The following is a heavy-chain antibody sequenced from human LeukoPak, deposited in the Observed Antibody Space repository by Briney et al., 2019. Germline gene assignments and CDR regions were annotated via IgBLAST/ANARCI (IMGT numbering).Heavy chain of an antibody. J-gene: IGHJ4*02. CDR2: IWANGITE. D-gene: IGHD2-2*01. CDR3: ARDASLYADDY. Sequence: GRSLRLSCAASGFTFSAYGMHWVGQAPGKGLEWVAVIWANGITEHYADSVKGRFTISRDNSKSTLYLQMNSLTAEDTAIYYCARDASLYADDYWGQGTLVTVSS. CDR1: GFTFSAYG. V-gene: IGHV3-33*01.